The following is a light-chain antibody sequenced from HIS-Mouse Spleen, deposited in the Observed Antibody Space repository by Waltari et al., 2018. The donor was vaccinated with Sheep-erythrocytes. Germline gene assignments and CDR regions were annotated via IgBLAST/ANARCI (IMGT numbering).Light chain of an antibody. V-gene: IGLV3-25*03. J-gene: IGLJ2*01. CDR1: ALPKQY. CDR3: QSADSSVV. CDR2: KDS. Sequence: SYELTQPPSVSVSPGQTARITGSGDALPKQYAYWYQQKPGQAPVLVIYKDSERPSGIPERFSGSSSGTTVTLTISGVQAEDEADYYCQSADSSVVFGGGTKLTVL.